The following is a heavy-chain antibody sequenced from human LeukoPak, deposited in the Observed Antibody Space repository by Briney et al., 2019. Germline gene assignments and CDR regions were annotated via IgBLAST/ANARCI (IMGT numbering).Heavy chain of an antibody. D-gene: IGHD1-26*01. J-gene: IGHJ4*02. CDR3: ARGLSGSYPQDY. Sequence: GGSLRLSCAASGFTFSNYDMSWVRQAPGKGPEGVSAISADGGITFYADSVKGRFTISRDNSKNTLYLQMNSLRAEDTAVYYCARGLSGSYPQDYWGQGTLVTVSS. CDR2: ISADGGIT. CDR1: GFTFSNYD. V-gene: IGHV3-23*01.